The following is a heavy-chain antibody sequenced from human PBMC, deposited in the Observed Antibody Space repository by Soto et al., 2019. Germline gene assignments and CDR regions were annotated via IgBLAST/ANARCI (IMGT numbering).Heavy chain of an antibody. CDR2: ISAYNGNT. J-gene: IGHJ6*02. CDR1: GYTFTSYG. D-gene: IGHD3-3*01. CDR3: ARGTTIFGVVISASNYGMDV. V-gene: IGHV1-18*01. Sequence: ASVKVSCKASGYTFTSYGISWVRQAPGQGLEWMGWISAYNGNTNYAQNLQGRVTMTTDTSTSTAYMELSSLRSEDTAVYYRARGTTIFGVVISASNYGMDVWGQGTTVTVSS.